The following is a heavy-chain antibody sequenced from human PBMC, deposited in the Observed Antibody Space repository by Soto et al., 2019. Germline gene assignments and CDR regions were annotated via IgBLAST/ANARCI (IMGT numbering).Heavy chain of an antibody. CDR1: GGTFSSYA. CDR2: IVPIFGTA. D-gene: IGHD6-19*01. CDR3: ARDSGWLVHGRDYYYYGMDV. J-gene: IGHJ6*02. V-gene: IGHV1-69*13. Sequence: ASVKVSCKASGGTFSSYAISWVRQAPGQGLEWMGGIVPIFGTANYAQKFQRRVTITADESTSTAYMELSSLRSEDTAVYYCARDSGWLVHGRDYYYYGMDVWGQGTTVTVSS.